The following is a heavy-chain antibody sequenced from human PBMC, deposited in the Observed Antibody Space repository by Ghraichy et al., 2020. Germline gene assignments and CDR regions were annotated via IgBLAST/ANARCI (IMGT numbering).Heavy chain of an antibody. Sequence: GSLRLSCAASGFTFSSYAMSWVRQAPGKGLEWVSAISGSGGSTYYADSVKGRFTISRDNSKNTLYLQMNSLRAEDTAVYYCEAMIYGDYRDYWGQGTLVTVSS. CDR3: EAMIYGDYRDY. CDR1: GFTFSSYA. V-gene: IGHV3-23*01. CDR2: ISGSGGST. J-gene: IGHJ4*02. D-gene: IGHD4-17*01.